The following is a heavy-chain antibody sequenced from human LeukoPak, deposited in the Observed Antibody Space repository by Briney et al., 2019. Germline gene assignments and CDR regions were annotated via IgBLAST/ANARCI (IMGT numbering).Heavy chain of an antibody. CDR1: GFTFSSYA. CDR3: AKSMEWLLFLSHFDY. V-gene: IGHV3-64*01. CDR2: ISSNGGST. Sequence: GGSLRLSCAASGFTFSSYAMHWVRQAPGKGLEYVSAISSNGGSTYYANSVKGRFTISRDNSKNTLYLQMNSLRAEDTAVYYCAKSMEWLLFLSHFDYWGQGTLVTVSS. D-gene: IGHD3-3*01. J-gene: IGHJ4*02.